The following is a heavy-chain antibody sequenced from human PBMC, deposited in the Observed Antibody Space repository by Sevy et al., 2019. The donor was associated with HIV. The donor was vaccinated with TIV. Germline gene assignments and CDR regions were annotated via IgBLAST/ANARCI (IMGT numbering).Heavy chain of an antibody. CDR3: VRWDYSTSGNWFDP. D-gene: IGHD6-13*01. CDR1: GFTFSRYS. Sequence: GGSLRLSCGASGFTFSRYSMNWVRQAPGKGLEWVSYISSSGHYIQYADSVRGRFTISRDNARGSLDLQMNSLRAEDTAVYFCVRWDYSTSGNWFDPWGQGTLVTVSS. J-gene: IGHJ5*02. V-gene: IGHV3-21*01. CDR2: ISSSGHYI.